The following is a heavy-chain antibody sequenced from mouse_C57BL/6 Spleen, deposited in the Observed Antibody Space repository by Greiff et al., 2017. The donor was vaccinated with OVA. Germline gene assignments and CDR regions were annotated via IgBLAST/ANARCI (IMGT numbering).Heavy chain of an antibody. D-gene: IGHD1-1*01. Sequence: QVQLQQPGAELVMPGASVKLSCKASGYTFTRSWMHWVKQRPGPGLEWIGELDPSDSYTNYNQQFQGKSTLTVDKSSSPAYMQINSLTSEDSAVVICARYPVEAPGYFDVWGTGTTVTVSS. CDR2: LDPSDSYT. CDR1: GYTFTRSW. J-gene: IGHJ1*03. CDR3: ARYPVEAPGYFDV. V-gene: IGHV1-69*01.